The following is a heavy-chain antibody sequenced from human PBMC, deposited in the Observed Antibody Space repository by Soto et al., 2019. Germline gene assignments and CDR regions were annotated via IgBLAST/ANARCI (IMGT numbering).Heavy chain of an antibody. CDR2: IYYSGST. D-gene: IGHD1-26*01. Sequence: QVQLQESGPGLVKPSQTLSLTCTVSGDSISSGNNYWSWIRQPPGKGLEWVGYIYYSGSTYYNPSLKSRANISLDTSKNQFSLRLTSVTAADTAVYYCASHSGSHPLFDYWGQGALVTVSS. V-gene: IGHV4-30-4*01. J-gene: IGHJ4*02. CDR3: ASHSGSHPLFDY. CDR1: GDSISSGNNY.